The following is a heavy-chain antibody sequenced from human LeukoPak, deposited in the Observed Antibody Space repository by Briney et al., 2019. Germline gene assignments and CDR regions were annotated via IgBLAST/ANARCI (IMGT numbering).Heavy chain of an antibody. Sequence: GGSLRLSCAASGFTVTGNDMSWVRQAPGKGLEWVSAIYSGGSTYYADSVKGRFTISRDNSKNTLYLQMNSLRAEDTAVYYCARGHSSGWYNFDYWGQGTLVTVSS. V-gene: IGHV3-66*01. CDR2: IYSGGST. D-gene: IGHD6-19*01. CDR3: ARGHSSGWYNFDY. J-gene: IGHJ4*02. CDR1: GFTVTGND.